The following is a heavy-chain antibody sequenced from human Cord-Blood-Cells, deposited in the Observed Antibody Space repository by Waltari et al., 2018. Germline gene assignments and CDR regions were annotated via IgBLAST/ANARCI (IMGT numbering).Heavy chain of an antibody. CDR2: INPNSGGT. CDR1: GYTFTGYY. Sequence: QVQLVQSGAEVKKPGASVKVSCKASGYTFTGYYMHWVRQAPGQGLEWMGWINPNSGGTNYAKKFQGRVTMTRDTSISTAYMELSRLRSDDTAVYYCARLNGSGSYYYFDYWGQGTLVTVSS. D-gene: IGHD3-10*01. J-gene: IGHJ4*02. CDR3: ARLNGSGSYYYFDY. V-gene: IGHV1-2*02.